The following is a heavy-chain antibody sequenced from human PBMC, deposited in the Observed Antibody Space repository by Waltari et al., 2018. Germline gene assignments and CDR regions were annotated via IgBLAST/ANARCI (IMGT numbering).Heavy chain of an antibody. CDR2: MSSDGIYK. J-gene: IGHJ4*02. D-gene: IGHD2-15*01. V-gene: IGHV3-33*01. Sequence: QVQLVQSGGGVVQPGRSLRVSCAASGYTFSSTSMPWVRQAPGKGLEWVASMSSDGIYKYYGDSVKGRYTVSRDNSENTLYLQMNSLRAEDTAVYYCARGGGGHLDYWGQGTPVTVSS. CDR1: GYTFSSTS. CDR3: ARGGGGHLDY.